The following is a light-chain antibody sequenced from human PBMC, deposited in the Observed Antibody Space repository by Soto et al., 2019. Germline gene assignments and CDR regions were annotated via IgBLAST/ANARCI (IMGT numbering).Light chain of an antibody. CDR1: QSLLHSNGYNY. CDR2: WAS. J-gene: IGKJ4*01. Sequence: VMTQYPLSLPVTPGEPASISCRSSQSLLHSNGYNYLDWYQQKPGQPPKLLIYWASTRESGVPDRFSGSGSVTYFNLSFSSLQAEDVAVYYCQQYYSTPLTFGGGTKVDIK. CDR3: QQYYSTPLT. V-gene: IGKV4-1*01.